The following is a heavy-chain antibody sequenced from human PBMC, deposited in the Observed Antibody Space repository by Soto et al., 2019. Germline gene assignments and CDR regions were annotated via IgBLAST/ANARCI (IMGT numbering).Heavy chain of an antibody. CDR1: GGSISSYY. CDR3: ARGTPGEPIDY. J-gene: IGHJ4*02. Sequence: SETLSLTCTVSGGSISSYYWSWIRQPPGKGLEWIGYIYYSGSTNYNPSLKSRVTISVDTSKNQFSLKLSSVTAADTAVYYCARGTPGEPIDYWGQGTLVTVSS. CDR2: IYYSGST. D-gene: IGHD2-2*01. V-gene: IGHV4-59*01.